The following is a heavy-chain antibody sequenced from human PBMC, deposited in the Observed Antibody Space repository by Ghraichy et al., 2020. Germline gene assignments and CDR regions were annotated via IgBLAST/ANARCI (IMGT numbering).Heavy chain of an antibody. Sequence: GALRLSCTASGFTFSNYAMSWVRQAPGKGLEWVSAISRSGVSTHYAKSVKGRFTISRDKSKNTVYLQMNTLRAEDAAVYFCARGDPLEQQEVDHWGQGTRVTVSS. D-gene: IGHD6-13*01. CDR1: GFTFSNYA. V-gene: IGHV3-23*01. J-gene: IGHJ4*02. CDR2: ISRSGVST. CDR3: ARGDPLEQQEVDH.